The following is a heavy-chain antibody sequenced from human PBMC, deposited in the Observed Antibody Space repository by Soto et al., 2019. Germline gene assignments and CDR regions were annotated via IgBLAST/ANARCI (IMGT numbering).Heavy chain of an antibody. CDR1: SGSFSGYY. V-gene: IGHV4-34*01. J-gene: IGHJ4*02. CDR2: ITHGGST. CDR3: ARGRLFLTPSGLAITYFDY. D-gene: IGHD3-3*01. Sequence: QVQLQQWGAGLLKPSETLSLTCAVYSGSFSGYYYSWIRQPPGKGLEWIGEITHGGSTTYSPSLKSRVNMSLDTSKNQFSLKRTSVTAAETAVYYCARGRLFLTPSGLAITYFDYWGQGSLVSVSS.